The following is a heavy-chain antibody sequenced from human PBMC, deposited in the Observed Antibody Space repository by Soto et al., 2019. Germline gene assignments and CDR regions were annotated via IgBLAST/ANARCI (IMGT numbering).Heavy chain of an antibody. V-gene: IGHV3-15*01. D-gene: IGHD6-19*01. CDR3: TTDPSGWYGVDY. Sequence: VQLVESGGGVVQPGRSLRLSCAASGFTFSNAWMSWVRQAPGKGLEWVGRIKSKTDGGTTDYAAPVKGRFTISRDDSKNTLYLQMNSLKTEDTAVYYCTTDPSGWYGVDYWGQGTLVTVSS. CDR2: IKSKTDGGTT. CDR1: GFTFSNAW. J-gene: IGHJ4*02.